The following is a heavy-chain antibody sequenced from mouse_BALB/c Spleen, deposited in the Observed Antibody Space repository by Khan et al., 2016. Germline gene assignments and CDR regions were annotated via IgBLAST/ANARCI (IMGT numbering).Heavy chain of an antibody. CDR3: ARYRYYYGSSRYFDD. CDR2: INTYSGES. CDR1: GYTFTNYG. Sequence: QIQLVQSGPELKKPGKTVKISCKASGYTFTNYGMNWVKQAPGKGLKWMGWINTYSGESTYDDDFKGRFAFSLETSANTAYLQINNLTNEDTATYACARYRYYYGSSRYFDDWGAGTPVTVSS. J-gene: IGHJ1*01. V-gene: IGHV9-3-1*01. D-gene: IGHD1-1*01.